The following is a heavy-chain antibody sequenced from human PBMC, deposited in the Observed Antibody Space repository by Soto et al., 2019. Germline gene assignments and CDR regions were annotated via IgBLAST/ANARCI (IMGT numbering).Heavy chain of an antibody. D-gene: IGHD6-13*01. CDR2: ISGIGGST. CDR1: GFTFTDYA. CDR3: ARGSSGYISSWYYFDY. V-gene: IGHV3-23*01. Sequence: GGSLRLSCAASGFTFTDYALGWVRQAPGKGLERVATISGIGGSTYLADSVKGRLSISRDNSKNTVSLLMNSLRAEDTAVYFCARGSSGYISSWYYFDYWGRGTLVTVSS. J-gene: IGHJ4*02.